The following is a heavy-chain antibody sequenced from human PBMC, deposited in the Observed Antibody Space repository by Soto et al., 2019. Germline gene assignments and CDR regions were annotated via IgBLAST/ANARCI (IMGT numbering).Heavy chain of an antibody. CDR2: IKEDGREM. V-gene: IGHV3-7*03. CDR3: ARGTPTPGVDY. J-gene: IGHJ4*02. CDR1: GLNFGSYW. Sequence: EVQLVESGGGLVQPGGSLRLACAASGLNFGSYWMNWVRQAPGKGLEWVANIKEDGREMYYVDSVKGRFTVSRDNAKNSLYLQMDRLRAEDTALYYCARGTPTPGVDYWGQGNLVTVSS. D-gene: IGHD7-27*01.